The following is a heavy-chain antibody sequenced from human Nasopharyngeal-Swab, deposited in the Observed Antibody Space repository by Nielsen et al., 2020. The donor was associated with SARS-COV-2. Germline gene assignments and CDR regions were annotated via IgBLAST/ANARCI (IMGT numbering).Heavy chain of an antibody. CDR3: AKDLRGPYFF. Sequence: GESLKISCVASGYSFRTYGMSWVRQAPGKGLEWVAAIVGSGDISGSGGNTSYADSVKGRFTISRDNSKTTLSLQMNSLRADDTAVYYCAKDLRGPYFFWGQGTLVTVSS. J-gene: IGHJ4*02. D-gene: IGHD2/OR15-2a*01. CDR1: GYSFRTYG. CDR2: IVGSGDISGSGGNT. V-gene: IGHV3-23*01.